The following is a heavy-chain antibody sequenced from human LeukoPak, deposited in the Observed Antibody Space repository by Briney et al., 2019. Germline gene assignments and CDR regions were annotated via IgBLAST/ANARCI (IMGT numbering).Heavy chain of an antibody. CDR1: GFTFSSYA. D-gene: IGHD3-10*01. CDR2: ISSDGRST. V-gene: IGHV3-74*01. Sequence: GGSLRLSCAASGFTFSSYAMSWVRQAPGKGLVWVSRISSDGRSTDYADSVKGRFTISGDNARNTLYLQMNSLRAEDTAVYYCARGGSGSHFNGNEYWGQGALVTVSS. CDR3: ARGGSGSHFNGNEY. J-gene: IGHJ4*02.